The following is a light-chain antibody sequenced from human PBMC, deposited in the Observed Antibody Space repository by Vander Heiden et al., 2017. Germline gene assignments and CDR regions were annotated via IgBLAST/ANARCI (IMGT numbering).Light chain of an antibody. V-gene: IGKV3-20*01. J-gene: IGKJ4*01. CDR2: GAS. Sequence: EIVLTQSPGTLSLSPGERATLSCRASQSVSSSYLAWYQQKPGQAPRLPIYGASSRATGIPDRFSGSGYGTDFTLTISRLEPEDFAVYYCQQYGSSPALTFGGGTKVEIK. CDR1: QSVSSSY. CDR3: QQYGSSPALT.